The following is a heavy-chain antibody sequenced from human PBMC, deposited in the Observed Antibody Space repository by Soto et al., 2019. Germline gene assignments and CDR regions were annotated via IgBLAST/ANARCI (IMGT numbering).Heavy chain of an antibody. D-gene: IGHD3-22*01. J-gene: IGHJ5*02. CDR1: GFIFSNCA. CDR3: AKDGYSPYSSLWFFDL. Sequence: VQLLESGGDLVQPGGSLRLSCAASGFIFSNCAMTWVRQAPGKGLEWVASISESGYRTYSADSVKGRFTISRNNTKNTLSLLMNRQRVDDTAMYSCAKDGYSPYSSLWFFDLWGQGTQVNVSS. V-gene: IGHV3-23*01. CDR2: ISESGYRT.